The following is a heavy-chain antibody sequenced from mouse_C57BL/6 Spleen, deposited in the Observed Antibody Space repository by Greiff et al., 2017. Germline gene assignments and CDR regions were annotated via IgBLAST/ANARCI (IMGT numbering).Heavy chain of an antibody. J-gene: IGHJ1*03. V-gene: IGHV1-39*01. CDR2: INPNYGTT. Sequence: EVQLVESGPELVKPGASVKISCKASGYSFTDSNMNWVKQSNGKSLEWIGVINPNYGTTSYNQKFKGKATLTVDQSASTAYMQLNSLTSEVSAVYSCASGGGYNWYFDVWGTGTTVTVSS. CDR3: ASGGGYNWYFDV. D-gene: IGHD2-2*01. CDR1: GYSFTDSN.